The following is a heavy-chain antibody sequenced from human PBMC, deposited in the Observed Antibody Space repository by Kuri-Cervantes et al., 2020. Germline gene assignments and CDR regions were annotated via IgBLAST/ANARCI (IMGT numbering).Heavy chain of an antibody. CDR1: GDSISSSNW. Sequence: SQTLSLTCVVSGDSISSSNWWTWVRQPPGKGLEWIGYIYYSGSTNYNPSLKSRVTISVDTSKNQFSLKLSSVTAADTAVYYCARTHRGMVQGPQRGGWFDPWGQGTLVTVSS. V-gene: IGHV4-4*02. CDR3: ARTHRGMVQGPQRGGWFDP. D-gene: IGHD3-10*01. CDR2: IYYSGST. J-gene: IGHJ5*02.